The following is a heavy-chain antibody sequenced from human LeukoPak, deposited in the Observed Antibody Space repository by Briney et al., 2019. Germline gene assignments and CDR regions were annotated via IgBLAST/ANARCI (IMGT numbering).Heavy chain of an antibody. D-gene: IGHD3-22*01. CDR2: ISSGGNT. V-gene: IGHV3-53*01. CDR1: RFIVSSNY. Sequence: PGGSLRLSCAASRFIVSSNYMSWVRQASGKGLEWVSVISSGGNTYYADSVKGRFTISRDISKNTLYLQMNGLRAEDTAVYYCAREVRGYYFDYWGQGTLVTVSS. J-gene: IGHJ4*02. CDR3: AREVRGYYFDY.